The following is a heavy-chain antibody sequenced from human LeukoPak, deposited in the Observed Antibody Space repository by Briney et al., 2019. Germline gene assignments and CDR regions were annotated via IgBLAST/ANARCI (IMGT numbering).Heavy chain of an antibody. J-gene: IGHJ4*02. CDR1: GLTFSSYA. D-gene: IGHD6-6*01. CDR3: AKNVEYSSSSGFDY. V-gene: IGHV3-23*01. Sequence: GGSLRLSCAASGLTFSSYAMRWVRQAPGKGLEWGSAISGSGGSTYYADPVKGRFTIARDNSKSTQYLQTNNLRAEGTAVYYCAKNVEYSSSSGFDYWGQGTLATVSS. CDR2: ISGSGGST.